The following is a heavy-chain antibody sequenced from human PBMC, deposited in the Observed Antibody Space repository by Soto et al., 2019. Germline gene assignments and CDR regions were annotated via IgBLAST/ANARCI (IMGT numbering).Heavy chain of an antibody. J-gene: IGHJ6*02. CDR1: GFSLSTSGMC. CDR2: IDWDDDK. V-gene: IGHV2-70*01. CDR3: ARIGRTRPLSVAGTLDYYYYGMDV. D-gene: IGHD6-19*01. Sequence: SGPTLVNPTQTLTLTCTFSGFSLSTSGMCVSWIRQPPGKAPEWLALIDWDDDKYYSTSLRTRLTIPKDTSKNQVVLTMTNRDPVDTATYYCARIGRTRPLSVAGTLDYYYYGMDVWGQGTTVTVSS.